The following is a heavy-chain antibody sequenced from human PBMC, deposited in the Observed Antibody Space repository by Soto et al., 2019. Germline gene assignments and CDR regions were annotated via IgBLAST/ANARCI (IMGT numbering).Heavy chain of an antibody. D-gene: IGHD4-4*01. Sequence: ASVKVSCKASGYTFTSYAMNWVRQAPGQGLEWMGWINTNTGNPTYAQGFTGRFVFSLDTSVSTAYLQICSLKAEDTAVYYCARDDRTVAGAYYYGMDVWGQGTTVTVSS. CDR2: INTNTGNP. CDR1: GYTFTSYA. J-gene: IGHJ6*02. CDR3: ARDDRTVAGAYYYGMDV. V-gene: IGHV7-4-1*01.